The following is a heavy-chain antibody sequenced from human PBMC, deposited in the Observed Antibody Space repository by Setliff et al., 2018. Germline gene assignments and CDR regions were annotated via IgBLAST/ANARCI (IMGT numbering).Heavy chain of an antibody. J-gene: IGHJ4*02. D-gene: IGHD3-22*01. CDR2: FYISGTT. CDR3: ARGSFPYDNSGFDY. Sequence: SETLSLTCSVSGDSISSYFWTWIRQPAGKGLEWIGRFYISGTTSYNPSLKSRVAMSADTSKNQFSLKLSSVTAADTAVYYCARGSFPYDNSGFDYWGQGTLVTVSS. CDR1: GDSISSYF. V-gene: IGHV4-4*07.